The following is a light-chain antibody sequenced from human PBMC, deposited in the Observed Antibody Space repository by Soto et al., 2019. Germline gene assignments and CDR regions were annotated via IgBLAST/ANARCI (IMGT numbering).Light chain of an antibody. CDR3: QQYNDWPRT. CDR1: QGINTF. CDR2: AAS. Sequence: EIQMTQSPSSLSASVGDRVTITCRASQGINTFLAWYQQKPGKAPKLLIYAASTLQSGVPSRFSGSGSGTDFTLTISSLQSEDFAVYYCQQYNDWPRTFGQGTKVDIK. J-gene: IGKJ1*01. V-gene: IGKV1-9*01.